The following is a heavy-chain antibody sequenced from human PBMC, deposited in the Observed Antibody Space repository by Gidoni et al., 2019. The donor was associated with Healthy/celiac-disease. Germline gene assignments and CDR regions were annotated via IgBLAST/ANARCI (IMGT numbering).Heavy chain of an antibody. CDR1: GFTFSSYC. D-gene: IGHD3-9*01. CDR2: IKQDGSEK. V-gene: IGHV3-7*01. Sequence: EVQLVESVGGLVQPGGSLRLSCAASGFTFSSYCMSWVRQAPGKGLEWVANIKQDGSEKYYVDSVKGRFTISRDNAKNSLYLQMNSLRAEDTAVYYCAREVAKGTPSYYDILTGFYYYYGMDVWGQGTTVTVSS. CDR3: AREVAKGTPSYYDILTGFYYYYGMDV. J-gene: IGHJ6*02.